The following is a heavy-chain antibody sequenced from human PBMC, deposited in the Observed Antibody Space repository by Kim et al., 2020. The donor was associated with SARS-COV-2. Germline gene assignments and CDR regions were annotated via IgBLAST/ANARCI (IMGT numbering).Heavy chain of an antibody. D-gene: IGHD5-12*01. Sequence: PSLRSRVTISVDTSKNQFSLKLSSVTAADTAVYYCARVDIVATTKGVFDYWGQGTLVTVSS. J-gene: IGHJ4*02. CDR3: ARVDIVATTKGVFDY. V-gene: IGHV4-59*01.